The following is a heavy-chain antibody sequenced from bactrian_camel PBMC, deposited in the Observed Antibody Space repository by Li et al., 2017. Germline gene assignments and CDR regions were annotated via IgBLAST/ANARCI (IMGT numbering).Heavy chain of an antibody. CDR3: ARETNLPPIVNGSGAQCYTAVYKYNY. Sequence: HVQLVESGGGLVQTGGSLTLTSTASGITFREPDMGWYRQAAGKECELVSTIVYGGRPYFSDSVKGRFTISQDSAKRTMYLQMDNLKPEDTAMYYCARETNLPPIVNGSGAQCYTAVYKYNYWGQGTQVTVS. CDR1: GITFREPD. D-gene: IGHD2*01. CDR2: IVYGGRP. J-gene: IGHJ4*01. V-gene: IGHV3S55*01.